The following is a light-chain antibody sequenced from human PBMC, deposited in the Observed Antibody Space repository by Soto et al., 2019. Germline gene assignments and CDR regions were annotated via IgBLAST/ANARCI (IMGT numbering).Light chain of an antibody. J-gene: IGKJ1*01. V-gene: IGKV1-5*03. CDR1: QSVRSW. CDR2: KAS. Sequence: DIQMTQTPSTRSASVGDRVTITCRASQSVRSWLAWYQQKPGKAPNLLIYKASSLESGVPSRFSGSGSGTEFTLTISSLQPDDFATYYCQHYDSYWSFGQGTKVEIK. CDR3: QHYDSYWS.